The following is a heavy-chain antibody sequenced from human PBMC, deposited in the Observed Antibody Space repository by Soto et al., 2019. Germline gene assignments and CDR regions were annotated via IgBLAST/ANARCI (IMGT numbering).Heavy chain of an antibody. CDR2: IKSKTDGGTT. CDR1: GFAFSDAW. CDR3: TTYSYITMIVVRFDY. J-gene: IGHJ4*01. V-gene: IGHV3-15*07. D-gene: IGHD3-22*01. Sequence: PGVYLRLSCAASGFAFSDAWINWVRQAPGKGLEWVGRIKSKTDGGTTDFAAPVRGRFAISRDDSKNMVYMQMNSLKTEDTAVYYCTTYSYITMIVVRFDYCGHGTLVTGSS.